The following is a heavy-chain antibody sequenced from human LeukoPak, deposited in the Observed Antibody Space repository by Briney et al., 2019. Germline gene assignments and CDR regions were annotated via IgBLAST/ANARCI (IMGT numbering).Heavy chain of an antibody. V-gene: IGHV4-4*07. J-gene: IGHJ5*02. Sequence: PSETLSLTCTVSGNSFGDYYWSWIRQPAGKGLEWFGRIYTSGSTTYNPSLKSRVTMSVDTSKSQFSLNLMSVTAADTAVYYCTRDTGTTGEVKFDPWGQGTLVTVSS. CDR3: TRDTGTTGEVKFDP. D-gene: IGHD4-17*01. CDR1: GNSFGDYY. CDR2: IYTSGST.